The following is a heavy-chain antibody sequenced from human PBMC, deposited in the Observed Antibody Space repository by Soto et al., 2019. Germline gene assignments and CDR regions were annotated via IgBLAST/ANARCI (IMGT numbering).Heavy chain of an antibody. Sequence: QLQLQESGPGLVKPSETLSLTCTVSGGSISSSSYYWGWIRQPPGKGLEWIGSIYYSGSTYYNPSHKRRVTISVDTSKNQFSLKLSSVTAADTAVYYCVRVTVTTLNWFDPWGQGTLVTVSS. D-gene: IGHD4-17*01. CDR1: GGSISSSSYY. CDR2: IYYSGST. J-gene: IGHJ5*02. CDR3: VRVTVTTLNWFDP. V-gene: IGHV4-39*01.